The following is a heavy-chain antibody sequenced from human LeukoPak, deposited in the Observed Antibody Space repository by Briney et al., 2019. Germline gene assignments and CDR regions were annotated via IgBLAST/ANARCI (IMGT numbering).Heavy chain of an antibody. J-gene: IGHJ4*02. CDR3: AKEGNVAVTTYDY. V-gene: IGHV3-23*01. Sequence: GGSLRLSCAASGFTFSTYGMAWVRQTPGKGLEWVSSITTSGGGTYYADSVKGRFTISRDNSKNTLYLQMNSLRAEDTAVYYCAKEGNVAVTTYDYWGRGTLVTVSS. CDR1: GFTFSTYG. CDR2: ITTSGGGT. D-gene: IGHD2-21*02.